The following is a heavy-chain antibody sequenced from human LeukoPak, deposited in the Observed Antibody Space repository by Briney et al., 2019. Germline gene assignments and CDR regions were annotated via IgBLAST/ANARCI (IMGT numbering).Heavy chain of an antibody. V-gene: IGHV4-59*01. D-gene: IGHD3-3*01. CDR2: IYYSGST. CDR3: ARAYDFWSGYYGVDV. J-gene: IGHJ6*04. Sequence: SETLSLTRTVSGGSISSYYWSWIRQPPGKGLEWIGYIYYSGSTNYNPSLKSRVTISVDTSKNQFSLKLSSVTAADTAVYYCARAYDFWSGYYGVDVWGKGTTVTVSS. CDR1: GGSISSYY.